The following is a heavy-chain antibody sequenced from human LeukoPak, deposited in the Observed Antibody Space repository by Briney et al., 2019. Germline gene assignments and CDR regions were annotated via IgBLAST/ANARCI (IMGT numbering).Heavy chain of an antibody. CDR1: GFTFSTYS. J-gene: IGHJ6*02. V-gene: IGHV3-21*01. CDR3: ARLDYYYAMDV. D-gene: IGHD6-6*01. CDR2: ISSSSGYI. Sequence: PGGSLGLSCAASGFTFSTYSMNWVRQAPGKGLEWVSSISSSSGYIHYADSVKGRFAISRDNAKNSLYLQMNSLRAEDTAVYYCARLDYYYAMDVWGQGTTVTVSS.